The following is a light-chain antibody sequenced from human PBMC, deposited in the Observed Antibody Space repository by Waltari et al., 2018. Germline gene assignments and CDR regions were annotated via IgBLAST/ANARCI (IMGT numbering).Light chain of an antibody. CDR3: QSSDSTLYGVV. CDR1: RTHIGAGYD. V-gene: IGLV1-40*01. CDR2: GIN. J-gene: IGLJ2*01. Sequence: QSVLTQPPSVSGAPGQRVTIPCTGSRTHIGAGYDVYWYQLLPGTAPKLLIYGINNRPSGVPDRFSGSRSATSASLAISGLQAEDEAYYYCQSSDSTLYGVVFGGGTKLTVL.